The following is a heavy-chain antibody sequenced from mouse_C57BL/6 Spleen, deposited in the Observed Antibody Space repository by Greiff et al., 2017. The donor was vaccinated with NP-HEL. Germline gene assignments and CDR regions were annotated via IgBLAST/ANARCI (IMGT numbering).Heavy chain of an antibody. Sequence: VHLVESGPGLVQPSQSLSITCTVSGFSLTSYGVHWVRQSPGKGLEWLGVIWSGGSTDYNAAFISRLSISKDNSKSQVFFKMNSLQADDTAIYYCARLSGYYAMDYWGQGTSVTVSS. CDR3: ARLSGYYAMDY. V-gene: IGHV2-2*01. J-gene: IGHJ4*01. CDR2: IWSGGST. D-gene: IGHD6-2*01. CDR1: GFSLTSYG.